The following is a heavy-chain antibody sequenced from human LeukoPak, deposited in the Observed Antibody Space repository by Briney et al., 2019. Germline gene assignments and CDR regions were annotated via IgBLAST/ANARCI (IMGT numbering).Heavy chain of an antibody. J-gene: IGHJ4*02. CDR1: GGSISSYY. CDR3: ASMTTSRRYFNY. Sequence: SETLSLNCTVAGGSISSYYWSWIRQPPGKGLEWIGYIYTSGSTNYNPSLKSRVTISVDTSKNQFSLKLSSVTAADTAVYYCASMTTSRRYFNYWGQGTLVTVSS. CDR2: IYTSGST. D-gene: IGHD2-2*01. V-gene: IGHV4-4*09.